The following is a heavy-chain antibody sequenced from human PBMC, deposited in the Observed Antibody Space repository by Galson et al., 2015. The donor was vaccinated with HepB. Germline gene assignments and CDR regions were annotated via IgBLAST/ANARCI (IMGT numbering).Heavy chain of an antibody. CDR2: ISGSGGST. V-gene: IGHV3-23*01. CDR1: GFTFSSYA. CDR3: AKIRGKQLRYCDWLPDF. D-gene: IGHD3-9*01. Sequence: SLRLSCAASGFTFSSYAMSWVRQAPGKGLEWVSAISGSGGSTYYADSVKGRFTISRDKSKNTLYLQMNSLRAEDTDVYYCAKIRGKQLRYCDWLPDFWGQGTLVTVSS. J-gene: IGHJ4*02.